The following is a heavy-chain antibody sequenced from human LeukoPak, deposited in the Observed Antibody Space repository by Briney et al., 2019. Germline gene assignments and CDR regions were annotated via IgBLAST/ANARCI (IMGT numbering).Heavy chain of an antibody. J-gene: IGHJ6*02. CDR2: ISSSSSYI. CDR1: GFSLTNAW. Sequence: GGSLRLSCAASGFSLTNAWMSWVRQAPGKGLEWVSSISSSSSYIYYADSVKGRFTISRDNAKNSLYLQMNSLRAEDTAVYYCAREAPDYYDSSGYYLDTYYYYGMDVWGQGTTVTVSS. CDR3: AREAPDYYDSSGYYLDTYYYYGMDV. V-gene: IGHV3-21*01. D-gene: IGHD3-22*01.